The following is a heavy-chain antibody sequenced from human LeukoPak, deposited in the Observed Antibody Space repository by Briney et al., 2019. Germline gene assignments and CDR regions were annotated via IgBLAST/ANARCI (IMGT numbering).Heavy chain of an antibody. Sequence: SQTLSLTCAISGDSVSSNSAAWSWIRQSPSRGPEWLGRTYYRSKWYHDYAVSVRSRISVNPDTSKTPFSLQLNSVTPEDTAVYYCARFLGIGSQRYYFDSWGQGTLVTVSS. CDR3: ARFLGIGSQRYYFDS. CDR1: GDSVSSNSAA. V-gene: IGHV6-1*01. CDR2: TYYRSKWYH. D-gene: IGHD6-19*01. J-gene: IGHJ4*02.